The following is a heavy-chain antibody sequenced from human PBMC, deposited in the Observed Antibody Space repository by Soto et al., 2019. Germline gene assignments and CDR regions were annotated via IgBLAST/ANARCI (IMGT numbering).Heavy chain of an antibody. CDR1: GYTFTNYG. V-gene: IGHV1-18*01. D-gene: IGHD3-22*01. J-gene: IGHJ4*02. CDR2: ISAYNGDA. Sequence: QVHLVQSGAEVKKPGASVKVSCQASGYTFTNYGISWVRQAPGRGLEWVGWISAYNGDASYAQKFQDRVTMTTDTSTTTAYIELGRLKSDDTAVYYCANHYYDSSGYSYFDYWRQGALLTVAS. CDR3: ANHYYDSSGYSYFDY.